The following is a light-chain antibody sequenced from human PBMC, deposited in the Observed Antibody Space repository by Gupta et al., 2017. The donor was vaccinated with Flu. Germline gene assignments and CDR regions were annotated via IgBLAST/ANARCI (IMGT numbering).Light chain of an antibody. CDR1: SSDVGRYYS. CDR3: SSYTSISTFYV. V-gene: IGLV2-14*04. CDR2: DVS. J-gene: IGLJ1*01. Sequence: SSDVGRYYSVSWYQQHPGKAPTLLIYDVSNRPCGVYSRFSGSKSGNTASLTISGLQAEDETDYYCSSYTSISTFYVFGTGTKVTVL.